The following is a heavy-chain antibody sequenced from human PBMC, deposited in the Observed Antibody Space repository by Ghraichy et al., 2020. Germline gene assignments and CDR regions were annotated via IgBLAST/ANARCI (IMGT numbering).Heavy chain of an antibody. CDR3: ARLRRGGYWFDP. J-gene: IGHJ5*02. CDR2: IYYSGST. CDR1: GGSISSSSYY. Sequence: SETLSLTCTVSGGSISSSSYYWGWIRQPPGKGLEWIGSIYYSGSTYYNPSLQSRVTISVDTSKNQFSLKLSSVTAADTAVYYCARLRRGGYWFDPWGQGTLVTVSS. V-gene: IGHV4-39*01. D-gene: IGHD3-10*01.